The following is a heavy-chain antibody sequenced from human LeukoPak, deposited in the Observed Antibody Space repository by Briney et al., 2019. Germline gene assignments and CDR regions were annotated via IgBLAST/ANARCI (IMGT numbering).Heavy chain of an antibody. Sequence: GGSLRLSCAASGFTFSSSAMSWVRQAPGKGLEWVSTISGSGDRTYYADSVKGRFTISRDNSKNTLFLQMSSLRPEDTAVYHCAKNLGIVGAPIDSWGQGILVSVSS. CDR3: AKNLGIVGAPIDS. D-gene: IGHD1-26*01. J-gene: IGHJ4*02. V-gene: IGHV3-23*01. CDR1: GFTFSSSA. CDR2: ISGSGDRT.